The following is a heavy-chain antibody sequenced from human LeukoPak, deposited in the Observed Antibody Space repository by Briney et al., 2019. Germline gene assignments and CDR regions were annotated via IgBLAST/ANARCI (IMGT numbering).Heavy chain of an antibody. V-gene: IGHV4-39*07. CDR3: ARGLSIAARRGAVRDY. D-gene: IGHD6-6*01. CDR2: IYYSGST. J-gene: IGHJ4*02. CDR1: GGSISSSSYY. Sequence: PSETLSLTCTVSGGSISSSSYYWGWIRQPPGKGLEWIGSIYYSGSTYYNPSLKSRVTISVDKSKNQFSLRLTSVTAADTAVYYCARGLSIAARRGAVRDYWGQGTLVTVSS.